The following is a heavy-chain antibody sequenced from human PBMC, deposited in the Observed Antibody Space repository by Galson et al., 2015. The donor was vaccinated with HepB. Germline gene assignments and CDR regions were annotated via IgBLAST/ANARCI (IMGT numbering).Heavy chain of an antibody. J-gene: IGHJ4*02. CDR1: GFTFGDYG. Sequence: SLRLSCAASGFTFGDYGMRWFRQAPGKGLEWVGFIRSRAYGATIEYAASVKGRFTISRDDSKSLAYLKMNSLKTEDTAVYYCSREIDCSYTSGHDYWGQGALVTVAS. D-gene: IGHD2-2*01. V-gene: IGHV3-49*03. CDR2: IRSRAYGATI. CDR3: SREIDCSYTSGHDY.